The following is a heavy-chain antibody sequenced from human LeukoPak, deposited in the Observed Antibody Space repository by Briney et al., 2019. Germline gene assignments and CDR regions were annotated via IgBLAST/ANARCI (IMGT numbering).Heavy chain of an antibody. D-gene: IGHD1-1*01. Sequence: SETLSLTCTVSGGSISSYYWSWIRQPPGKGLGWIGYIYTSGSTNYNPSLKSRVTISVDTSKNQFSLKLSSVTAADTAVYYCARNWNYDYYYYMDVWGKGTTVTVSS. CDR1: GGSISSYY. J-gene: IGHJ6*03. CDR3: ARNWNYDYYYYMDV. CDR2: IYTSGST. V-gene: IGHV4-4*09.